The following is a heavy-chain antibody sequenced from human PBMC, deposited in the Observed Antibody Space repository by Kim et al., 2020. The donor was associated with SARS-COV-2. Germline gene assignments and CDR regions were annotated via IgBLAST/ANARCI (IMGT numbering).Heavy chain of an antibody. CDR2: IKGDGSER. D-gene: IGHD3-10*01. CDR1: GFLFSTYW. V-gene: IGHV3-7*03. J-gene: IGHJ4*01. Sequence: GGSLRLSCAASGFLFSTYWMSWFRQAPGKGLEWVADIKGDGSERHYVDSVKGRFTISRDNAKNSLFLQMDSLRGDDTAVYYCTRWWVEVLLWYGELHVDYWGQGTLVTVSS. CDR3: TRWWVEVLLWYGELHVDY.